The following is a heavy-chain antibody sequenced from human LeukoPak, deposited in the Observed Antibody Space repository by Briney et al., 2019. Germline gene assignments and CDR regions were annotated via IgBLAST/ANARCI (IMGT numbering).Heavy chain of an antibody. D-gene: IGHD3-10*01. CDR3: AKDPSYILLWFGELDY. CDR1: GCTFSSYA. V-gene: IGHV3-23*01. CDR2: ISGSGGST. J-gene: IGHJ4*02. Sequence: PGGSLRLSCAASGCTFSSYAMSWVRQAPGKGLEWVSAISGSGGSTYYADSVKGRFTISRDNSKNTLYLQMNSLRAEDTAVYYCAKDPSYILLWFGELDYWGQGTLVTVSS.